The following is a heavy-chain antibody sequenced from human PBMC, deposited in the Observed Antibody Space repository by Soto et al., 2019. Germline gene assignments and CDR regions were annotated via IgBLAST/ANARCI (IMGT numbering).Heavy chain of an antibody. J-gene: IGHJ6*02. CDR2: IVVGSGNT. Sequence: SVKVSCKASGFTFTSSAVQWVRQARGQRLEWIGWIVVGSGNTNYAQKFQERVTITRDMSTSTAYMELSSLRSEDTAVYYCAADSKYYDFWSGYVHYGMDVWGQGTTVTVS. V-gene: IGHV1-58*01. D-gene: IGHD3-3*01. CDR1: GFTFTSSA. CDR3: AADSKYYDFWSGYVHYGMDV.